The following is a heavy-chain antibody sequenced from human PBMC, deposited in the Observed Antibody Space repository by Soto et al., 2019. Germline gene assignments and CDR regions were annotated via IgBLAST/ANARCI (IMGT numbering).Heavy chain of an antibody. CDR3: ASRDPGTSVDY. J-gene: IGHJ4*02. V-gene: IGHV4-4*02. CDR1: GASFTSNNW. CDR2: IYRTGST. Sequence: PSETLSVTSAVSGASFTSNNWWTWVRQPPGQGLEWIGEIYRTGSTNYNPSLKSRVTISLDKSENQFSLKVTSLTAADPAVYYCASRDPGTSVDYWGQGTLVTVSS. D-gene: IGHD1-7*01.